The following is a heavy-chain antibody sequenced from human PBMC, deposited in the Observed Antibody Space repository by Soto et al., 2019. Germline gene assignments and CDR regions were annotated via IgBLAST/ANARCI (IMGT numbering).Heavy chain of an antibody. CDR1: GFTFSDYY. D-gene: IGHD3-22*01. CDR3: ARDLGYYDSSGYLDY. Sequence: PGGSLRLSCAASGFTFSDYYMSWIRQAPGKGLEWVSYISSSGDIIYYADPMKGRFTISRDNAKNSLYLQMNNLRAEDTAVYYCARDLGYYDSSGYLDYWGQGTLVTVSS. V-gene: IGHV3-11*01. CDR2: ISSSGDII. J-gene: IGHJ4*02.